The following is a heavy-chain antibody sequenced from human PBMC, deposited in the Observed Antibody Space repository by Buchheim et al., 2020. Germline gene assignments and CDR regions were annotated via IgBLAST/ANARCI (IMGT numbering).Heavy chain of an antibody. CDR3: AREYYYGSGSPYYFDY. V-gene: IGHV4-34*01. J-gene: IGHJ4*02. CDR2: INHSGST. Sequence: QVQLQQWGAGLLKPSETLSLTCAVYGGSFSGYYWSWIRQPPGKGLEWIGEINHSGSTNYNPSLKSRVTISVDTSQNQFSLKLSSVTAADTAVYYCAREYYYGSGSPYYFDYWGQGTL. D-gene: IGHD3-10*01. CDR1: GGSFSGYY.